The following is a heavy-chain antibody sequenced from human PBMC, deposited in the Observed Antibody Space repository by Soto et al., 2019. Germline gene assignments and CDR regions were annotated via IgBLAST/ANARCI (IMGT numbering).Heavy chain of an antibody. Sequence: QVQLVESGGGVVQPGRSLRLSCAASGFTFSSYGMHWVRQAPGKGLEWVAVIWYDGSNKYYADSVKGRFTISRDNSKNTLYLQINCLRAEDTAVYYCARGHDDYADYLDYWGQGTLVTVSS. J-gene: IGHJ4*02. CDR2: IWYDGSNK. D-gene: IGHD4-17*01. CDR1: GFTFSSYG. V-gene: IGHV3-33*01. CDR3: ARGHDDYADYLDY.